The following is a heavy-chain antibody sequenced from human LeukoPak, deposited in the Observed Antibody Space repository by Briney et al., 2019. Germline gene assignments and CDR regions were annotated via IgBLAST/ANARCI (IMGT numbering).Heavy chain of an antibody. CDR1: GFTFSSYG. Sequence: PGGSLRLSCAASGFTFSSYGMHWVRQAPGKGLEWVAFIRYDGSNKYYADSVKGRFTISRDNSKNTLYLQMNSLRAEDTAVYYCAKDHGRFLEWLLYDYWGQGTLVTVSS. V-gene: IGHV3-30*02. CDR2: IRYDGSNK. CDR3: AKDHGRFLEWLLYDY. D-gene: IGHD3-3*01. J-gene: IGHJ4*02.